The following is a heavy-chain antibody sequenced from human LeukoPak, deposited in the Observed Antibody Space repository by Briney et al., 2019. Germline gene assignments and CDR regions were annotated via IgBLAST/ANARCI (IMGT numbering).Heavy chain of an antibody. CDR1: GGTFSSYA. J-gene: IGHJ5*02. Sequence: ASVKVSCKASGGTFSSYAISWVRQAPGQGLEWMGGIIPIFATAKYAQNFQGRVTITTDESTSTAYMEVSSLRSEDTAVYYCARHASYYDFWSGYDNWFDPWGQGTLVTVSS. CDR2: IIPIFATA. D-gene: IGHD3-3*01. CDR3: ARHASYYDFWSGYDNWFDP. V-gene: IGHV1-69*05.